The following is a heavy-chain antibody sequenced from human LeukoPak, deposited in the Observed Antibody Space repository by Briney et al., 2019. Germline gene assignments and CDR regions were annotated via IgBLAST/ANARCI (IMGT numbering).Heavy chain of an antibody. CDR2: MNPNSGNT. J-gene: IGHJ5*02. V-gene: IGHV1-8*01. CDR3: ATFPRGWFGESLNWFDP. D-gene: IGHD3-10*01. CDR1: GYTFTSYD. Sequence: ASVKVSCKASGYTFTSYDINWVRQATGQGLEWMGWMNPNSGNTGYAQKFQGRVTMTRNTSISTAYMELSSLRSEDTAVYYCATFPRGWFGESLNWFDPWGQGTLVTVSS.